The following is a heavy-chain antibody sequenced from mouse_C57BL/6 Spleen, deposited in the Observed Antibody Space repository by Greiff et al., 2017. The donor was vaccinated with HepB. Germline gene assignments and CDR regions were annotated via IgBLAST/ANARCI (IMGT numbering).Heavy chain of an antibody. J-gene: IGHJ4*01. D-gene: IGHD1-1*01. V-gene: IGHV1-42*01. CDR2: INPSTGGT. CDR1: GYSFTGYY. Sequence: EVQRVESGPELVKPGASVKISCKASGYSFTGYYMNWVKQSPEKSLEWIGEINPSTGGTTYNQKFKAKATLTVDKSSSTAYMQLKSLTSEDSAVYYCASPYYYGSSYNYAMDYWGQGTSVTVSS. CDR3: ASPYYYGSSYNYAMDY.